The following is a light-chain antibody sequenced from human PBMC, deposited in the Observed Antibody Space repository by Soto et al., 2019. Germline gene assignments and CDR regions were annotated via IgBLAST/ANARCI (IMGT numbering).Light chain of an antibody. CDR3: QQYNNWPLP. Sequence: DIGLTQCPATLSVSPGERATLSCRASQSVSSNLAWYQQKPGQAPRLLIYGASTRATGIPARFSGSGSGTEFTLTISSLQSEDFAVYYCQQYNNWPLPFGGGTKVDIK. V-gene: IGKV3-15*01. J-gene: IGKJ4*01. CDR2: GAS. CDR1: QSVSSN.